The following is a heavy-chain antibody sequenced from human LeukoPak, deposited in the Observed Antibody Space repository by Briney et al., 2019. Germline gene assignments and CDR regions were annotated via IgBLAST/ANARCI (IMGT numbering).Heavy chain of an antibody. CDR3: ARLYSSSLGRVFDY. CDR2: IYYSGST. D-gene: IGHD6-13*01. V-gene: IGHV4-59*01. CDR1: GASISSYY. J-gene: IGHJ4*02. Sequence: PSETLSLTCTVSGASISSYYWSWIRQPPGKGLEWIGYIYYSGSTNYNPSLKSRITISVATSKNQFSLNLSSVTAADTAVYYCARLYSSSLGRVFDYWGQGTLATVSS.